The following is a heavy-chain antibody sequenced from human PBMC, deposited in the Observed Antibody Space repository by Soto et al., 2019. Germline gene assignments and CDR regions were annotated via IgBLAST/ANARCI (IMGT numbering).Heavy chain of an antibody. V-gene: IGHV1-3*01. CDR2: INAGNGNT. Sequence: ASVKVSCKASGYTFTGYAMHWVRQAPGQRLEWMGWINAGNGNTRYSQKFQGRVTITRDTSASAAYMELSSLSSEDTAVYYCARAVAVPADFDYWGQGTLVTVSS. CDR3: ARAVAVPADFDY. D-gene: IGHD6-19*01. J-gene: IGHJ4*02. CDR1: GYTFTGYA.